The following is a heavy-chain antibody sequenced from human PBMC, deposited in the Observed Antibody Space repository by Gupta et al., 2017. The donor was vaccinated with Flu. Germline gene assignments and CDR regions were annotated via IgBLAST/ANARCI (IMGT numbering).Heavy chain of an antibody. Sequence: QLQLQESGPGLVKPSETLSLTCPVSGGSISSSSSYWGWVRQPPGKGLEWIGSIYYSGSTYDNPTLKSRVTMSVETSKNEFSLRLNAVTAADTAIYYCARRGGSGRSLDSWGKGTLVTVSS. CDR2: IYYSGST. V-gene: IGHV4-39*01. CDR3: ARRGGSGRSLDS. CDR1: GGSISSSSSY. D-gene: IGHD3-10*01. J-gene: IGHJ4*02.